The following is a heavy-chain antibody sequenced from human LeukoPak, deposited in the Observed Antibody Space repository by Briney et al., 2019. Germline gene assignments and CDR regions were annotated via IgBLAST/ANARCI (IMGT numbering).Heavy chain of an antibody. CDR3: ANRGSIADWYFDL. V-gene: IGHV4-61*01. J-gene: IGHJ2*01. Sequence: SETLSLTCTVSGASVSSGSSYWTWIRPPPGKGLEWIGYIYYSGSTHYNPSLKSRVTLSVDRSKNQFSLELTSVTAADTAVYYCANRGSIADWYFDLWGRGTLVTVSS. D-gene: IGHD6-6*01. CDR1: GASVSSGSSY. CDR2: IYYSGST.